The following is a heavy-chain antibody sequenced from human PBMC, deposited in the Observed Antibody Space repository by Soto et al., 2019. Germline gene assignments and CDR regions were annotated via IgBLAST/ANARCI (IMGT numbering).Heavy chain of an antibody. CDR1: GFTLSSYS. Sequence: PGGSLRLSCAASGFTLSSYSMNWVRQAPGKGLEWVSYISSSGSTIYYADSVKGRFTISRDNAKNSLYLQMNSLRAEDTAVYYCAGGSPKAMAPYYYYGMDVWCQGTSVTGSS. CDR2: ISSSGSTI. J-gene: IGHJ6*02. CDR3: AGGSPKAMAPYYYYGMDV. D-gene: IGHD5-18*01. V-gene: IGHV3-48*04.